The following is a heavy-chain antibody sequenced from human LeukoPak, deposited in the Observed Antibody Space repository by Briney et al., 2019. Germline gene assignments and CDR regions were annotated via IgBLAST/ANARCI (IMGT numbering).Heavy chain of an antibody. CDR3: AKAGDRNDGRLWPFDI. V-gene: IGHV3-23*01. CDR1: GFTFSSYA. J-gene: IGHJ3*02. D-gene: IGHD1-1*01. CDR2: ISGSGGST. Sequence: PGGSLRLSCAASGFTFSSYAMSWVRQAPGKGPEWVSAISGSGGSTYYADSVKGRFTISRDNSKNTLYLQMNSLRAEDTAVYYCAKAGDRNDGRLWPFDIWGQGTMVTVSS.